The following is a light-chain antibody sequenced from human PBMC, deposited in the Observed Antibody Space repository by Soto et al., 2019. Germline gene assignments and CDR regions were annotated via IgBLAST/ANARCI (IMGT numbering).Light chain of an antibody. CDR1: ESISSY. Sequence: TQSPGTLSLSPGARATLSCRASESISSYLAWYQQKPGQAPRLLIYDASHRASGITARFSGSGSGTEFTLTISSREPEDFAVYYWQQRSNWPLIAFGQGTKVDNQT. V-gene: IGKV3-11*01. CDR2: DAS. J-gene: IGKJ1*01. CDR3: QQRSNWPLIA.